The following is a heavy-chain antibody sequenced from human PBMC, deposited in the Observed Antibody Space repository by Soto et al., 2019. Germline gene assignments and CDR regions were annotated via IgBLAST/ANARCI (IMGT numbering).Heavy chain of an antibody. D-gene: IGHD6-13*01. V-gene: IGHV3-33*01. Sequence: LSLTCAASGFTFISYGMHWVRQAPGKGLEWVAVIWYDGSNKYYADSVKGRFTISRDNSKNTLYLQMNSLRAEDTAVYYCARDPGAAAGTPGSYYYYYLDVWGKGTTVTVS. J-gene: IGHJ6*03. CDR1: GFTFISYG. CDR2: IWYDGSNK. CDR3: ARDPGAAAGTPGSYYYYYLDV.